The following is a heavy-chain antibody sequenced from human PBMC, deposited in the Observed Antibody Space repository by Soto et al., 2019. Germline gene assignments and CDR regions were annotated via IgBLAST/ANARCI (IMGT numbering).Heavy chain of an antibody. CDR3: ARFCSGGDCYPNYYYYYLDV. Sequence: PLRLSWVVAGLTSSNHWVSRVRKEPGKGLEWVATIKQDGSDKYYVDSVKGRFTISRDNAKSSLYLQMNSLRAEDTAVYYCARFCSGGDCYPNYYYYYLDVWGKGTTVTVSS. CDR1: GLTSSNHW. CDR2: IKQDGSDK. J-gene: IGHJ6*03. D-gene: IGHD2-15*01. V-gene: IGHV3-7*01.